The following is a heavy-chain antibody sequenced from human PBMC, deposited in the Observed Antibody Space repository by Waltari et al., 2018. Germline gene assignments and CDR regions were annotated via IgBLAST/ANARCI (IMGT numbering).Heavy chain of an antibody. CDR1: GFTFSSYW. V-gene: IGHV3-7*01. Sequence: EVQLVESGGGLVQPGGSLRLSCAASGFTFSSYWMSWVRQAPGKGVEWVENIKQDVSEKCYVDSGKGRFTSARDNAKNSLYLQMNSLRAEDTAVYYCARRRGLPAAIYAFDIWGQGTMVTVSS. D-gene: IGHD2-2*01. J-gene: IGHJ3*02. CDR3: ARRRGLPAAIYAFDI. CDR2: IKQDVSEK.